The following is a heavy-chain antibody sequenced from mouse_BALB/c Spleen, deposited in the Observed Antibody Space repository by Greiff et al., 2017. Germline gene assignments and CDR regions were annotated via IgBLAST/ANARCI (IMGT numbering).Heavy chain of an antibody. Sequence: EVQLVESGGGLVQPGGSRKLSCAASGFTFSSFGMHWVRQAPEKGLEWVAYISSGSSTIYYADTVKGRFTISRDNPKNTLFLQMTSLRSEDTAMYYCARRSKDYAMDYWGQGTSVTVSS. D-gene: IGHD2-5*01. CDR3: ARRSKDYAMDY. V-gene: IGHV5-17*02. J-gene: IGHJ4*01. CDR2: ISSGSSTI. CDR1: GFTFSSFG.